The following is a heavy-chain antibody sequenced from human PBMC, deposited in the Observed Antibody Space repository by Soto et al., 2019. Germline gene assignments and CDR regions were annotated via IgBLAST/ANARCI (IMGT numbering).Heavy chain of an antibody. V-gene: IGHV3-30*18. Sequence: GGSLRLSCAASGFTFSSYGMHWVRQAPGKGLEWVAVISYDGSNKYYADSVKGRFTISRDNSKNTLYLQMNSLRAEDTAVYYCAKAGSYYDFWSGYSEGSYFGYWGQGTLVTVSS. CDR2: ISYDGSNK. D-gene: IGHD3-3*01. CDR3: AKAGSYYDFWSGYSEGSYFGY. J-gene: IGHJ4*02. CDR1: GFTFSSYG.